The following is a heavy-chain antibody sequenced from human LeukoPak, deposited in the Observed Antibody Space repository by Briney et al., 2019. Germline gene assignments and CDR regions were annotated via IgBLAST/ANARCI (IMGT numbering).Heavy chain of an antibody. D-gene: IGHD3-3*01. CDR1: GFTFSSYS. CDR2: ISSSSSYI. V-gene: IGHV3-21*01. CDR3: ARDITIFGVVSTFDP. J-gene: IGHJ5*02. Sequence: GGSLRLSCAASGFTFSSYSMNWVRQAPGKGLEWVSSISSSSSYIYYADSVKGRFTISRDNAKNSLYLQMNSLRAEDTAVYYCARDITIFGVVSTFDPWGQGTLVTVSS.